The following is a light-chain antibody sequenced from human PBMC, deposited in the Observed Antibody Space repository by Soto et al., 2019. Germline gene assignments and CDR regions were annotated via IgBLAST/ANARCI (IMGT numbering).Light chain of an antibody. V-gene: IGKV1-9*01. CDR2: ITS. CDR3: QQLRSYALS. J-gene: IGKJ4*01. Sequence: DIQLTQSPSFLSASVGDRGTITCRANQGIRADLAWYQQEPGKAPKVLIHITSTLQSGVPSMFRGSGSGTEFYRTISSLQPEDSATYYGQQLRSYALSFGGGTKVEI. CDR1: QGIRAD.